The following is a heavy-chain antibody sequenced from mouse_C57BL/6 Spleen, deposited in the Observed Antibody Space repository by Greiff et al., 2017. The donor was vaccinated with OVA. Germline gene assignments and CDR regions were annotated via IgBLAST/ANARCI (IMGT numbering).Heavy chain of an antibody. V-gene: IGHV1-82*01. CDR2: IYPGDGDT. CDR1: GYAFSSSW. J-gene: IGHJ4*01. Sequence: VQRVESGPELVKPGASVKISCKASGYAFSSSWMNWVKQRPGKGLEWIGRIYPGDGDTNYNGKFKGKATLTADKSSSTAYMQLSSLTSEDSAVYFCAREVYYGSSYYAMDYWGQGTSVTVSS. CDR3: AREVYYGSSYYAMDY. D-gene: IGHD1-1*01.